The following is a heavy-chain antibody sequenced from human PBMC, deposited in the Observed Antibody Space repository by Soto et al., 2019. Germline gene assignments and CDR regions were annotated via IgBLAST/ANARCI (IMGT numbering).Heavy chain of an antibody. D-gene: IGHD2-2*01. J-gene: IGHJ6*02. V-gene: IGHV1-18*04. CDR1: GYTFTSYG. CDR3: AMGDIVVVPAAPNTYYYYGMDV. Sequence: ASVKVSCKASGYTFTSYGISWVRQAPGQGXEWMGWISAYNGNINYAQKLQGRVTMTTDTSTSTAYMELRSLRSDDTAVYYCAMGDIVVVPAAPNTYYYYGMDVWGQGATVTVSS. CDR2: ISAYNGNI.